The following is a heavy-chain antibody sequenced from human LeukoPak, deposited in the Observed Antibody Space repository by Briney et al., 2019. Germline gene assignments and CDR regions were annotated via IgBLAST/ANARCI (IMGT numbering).Heavy chain of an antibody. CDR1: GYTFTSYG. J-gene: IGHJ6*02. CDR2: IIPIFGTA. V-gene: IGHV1-69*13. CDR3: AREEYYYGSGSLDPYYYYGMDV. D-gene: IGHD3-10*01. Sequence: SVKVSCKASGYTFTSYGISWVRQAPGLGLEWMGGIIPIFGTANYAQKFQGRVTITADESTSTAYMELSSLRSEDTAVYYCAREEYYYGSGSLDPYYYYGMDVWGQGTTVTVSS.